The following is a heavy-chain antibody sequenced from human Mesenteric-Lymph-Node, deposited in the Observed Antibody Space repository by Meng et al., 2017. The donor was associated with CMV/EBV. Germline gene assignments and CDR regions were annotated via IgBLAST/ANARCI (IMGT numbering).Heavy chain of an antibody. CDR2: IYTGDSTT. Sequence: GESLKISCAASGFTFSSYAMSWVRQPPGKGLEWVSIIYTGDSTTYYADSVKGRFTISRDNSKNTLYLQMNSLRAEDTAVYYCARAKNYYDSSGYAFYYYYGMDVWGQGTTVTVSS. V-gene: IGHV3-23*03. CDR3: ARAKNYYDSSGYAFYYYYGMDV. J-gene: IGHJ6*02. D-gene: IGHD3-22*01. CDR1: GFTFSSYA.